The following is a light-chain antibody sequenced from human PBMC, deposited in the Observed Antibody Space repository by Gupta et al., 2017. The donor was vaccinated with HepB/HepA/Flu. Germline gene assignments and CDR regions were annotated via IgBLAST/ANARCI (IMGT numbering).Light chain of an antibody. V-gene: IGKV3-20*01. CDR1: QSVSSSY. Sequence: EIVFTQSPGTLSLSPGERATLSCSASQSVSSSYLAWYQQKPGQAPRPLIYGASSGSGTDFTLTISRLEPEDVAVYYCQQYGSSSWTFGQGTKVEIK. CDR3: QQYGSSSWT. CDR2: GAS. J-gene: IGKJ1*01.